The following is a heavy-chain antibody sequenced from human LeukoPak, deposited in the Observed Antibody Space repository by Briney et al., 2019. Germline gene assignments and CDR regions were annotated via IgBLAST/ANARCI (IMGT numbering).Heavy chain of an antibody. CDR1: GFTFSSYA. J-gene: IGHJ6*03. CDR3: ARDRVEWTPRFLVQYYYMDV. V-gene: IGHV3-30*04. Sequence: GGSLRLSCAASGFTFSSYAIHWVRQAPGKGLEWVAVISYDGSNKYYADSVKGRFTISRDNSKNSLYLQMNSLRAEDTAVYYCARDRVEWTPRFLVQYYYMDVWGKGTTVTVSS. CDR2: ISYDGSNK. D-gene: IGHD3-3*01.